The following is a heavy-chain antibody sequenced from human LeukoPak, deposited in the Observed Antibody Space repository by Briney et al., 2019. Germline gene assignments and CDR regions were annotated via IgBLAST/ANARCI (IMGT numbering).Heavy chain of an antibody. Sequence: GRSLRLSCAASGFTFDDYAMHWVRQAPGKGLELGSGISWNSGSIGYADSVKGRFTISRDNAKNSLYLQMNSLRAEDTALYYCAKDPSPGSYGPFDYWGQGTLVTVSS. J-gene: IGHJ4*02. CDR2: ISWNSGSI. V-gene: IGHV3-9*01. CDR1: GFTFDDYA. CDR3: AKDPSPGSYGPFDY. D-gene: IGHD3-10*01.